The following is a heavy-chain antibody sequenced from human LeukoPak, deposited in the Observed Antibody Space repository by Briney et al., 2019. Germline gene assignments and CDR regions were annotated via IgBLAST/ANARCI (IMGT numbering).Heavy chain of an antibody. CDR3: AIAVAGNGYYYYGMDV. CDR1: GGTSSSYA. Sequence: SVKVSCKASGGTSSSYAISWVRQAPGQGLEWMGGIIPIFGTANYAQKFQGRVTITADESTSTAYMGLSSLRSEDTAVYYCAIAVAGNGYYYYGMDVWGQGTTVTVSS. CDR2: IIPIFGTA. V-gene: IGHV1-69*13. D-gene: IGHD6-19*01. J-gene: IGHJ6*02.